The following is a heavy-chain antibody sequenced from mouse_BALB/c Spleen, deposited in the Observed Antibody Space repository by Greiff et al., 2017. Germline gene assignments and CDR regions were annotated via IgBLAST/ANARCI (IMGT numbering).Heavy chain of an antibody. J-gene: IGHJ2*01. CDR2: ISNLAYSI. CDR1: GFTFSDYG. Sequence: DVKLVESGGGLVQPGGSRKLSCAASGFTFSDYGMAWVRQAPGKGPEWVAFISNLAYSIYYADTVTGRFTISRENAKNTLYLEMSSLRSEDTAMYYCARDGYDGTFYFDYWGQGTTLTVSS. CDR3: ARDGYDGTFYFDY. V-gene: IGHV5-15*02. D-gene: IGHD2-14*01.